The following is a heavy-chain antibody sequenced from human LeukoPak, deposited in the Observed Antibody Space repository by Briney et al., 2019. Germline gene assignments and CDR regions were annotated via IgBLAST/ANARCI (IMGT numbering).Heavy chain of an antibody. Sequence: PGGSLRLSCAASGFTFSSYGMHWVRQAPGKGLEWVAIISYDGSNEYYADSVKGRFTISRDNSKNMLYLQMNSLRDEDTAVYFCARDKDWAFDYWGQGSLVTVSS. CDR3: ARDKDWAFDY. CDR2: ISYDGSNE. D-gene: IGHD3-9*01. V-gene: IGHV3-30*03. CDR1: GFTFSSYG. J-gene: IGHJ4*02.